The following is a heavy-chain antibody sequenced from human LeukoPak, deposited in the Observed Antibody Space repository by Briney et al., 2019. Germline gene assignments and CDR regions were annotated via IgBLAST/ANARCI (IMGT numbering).Heavy chain of an antibody. D-gene: IGHD2-2*01. V-gene: IGHV3-23*01. CDR1: GFTFSSYA. J-gene: IGHJ4*02. CDR2: ISGSGGST. CDR3: APGPCSSSTCYAAEGY. Sequence: GGSLRLSCAASGFTFSSYAMSWVRQAPAKGLEWVSAISGSGGSTYYADSVKGRFTISRDNSKKTLYLQMNSLRAEDTAVYYCAPGPCSSSTCYAAEGYWGQGTLVIVSS.